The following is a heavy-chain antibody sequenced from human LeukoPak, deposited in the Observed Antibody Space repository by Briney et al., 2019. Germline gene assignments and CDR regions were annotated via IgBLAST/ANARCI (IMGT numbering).Heavy chain of an antibody. CDR2: IYYSGST. Sequence: PSETLSLTCTVSGGSISSYYWNWIRQPPGKGLQWIGYIYYSGSTNYNPSLKSRVTISVDTSKNQFSLKLSSVTAADTAVYYCARGRFLDAFDIWGQGTMVTVSS. CDR3: ARGRFLDAFDI. V-gene: IGHV4-59*01. J-gene: IGHJ3*02. D-gene: IGHD3-3*01. CDR1: GGSISSYY.